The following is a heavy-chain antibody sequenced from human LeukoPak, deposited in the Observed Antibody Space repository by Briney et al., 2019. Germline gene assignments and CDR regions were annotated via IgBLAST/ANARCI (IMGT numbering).Heavy chain of an antibody. Sequence: ASVNVSYKASGYTFTSYDINWVRQATGQGLEWVGWMNPNSGSTGYAQKFQGRVTMTGNTSISTAYMQLSSLRSEDTAVYYCARGPTWRGGPYYFDYWGQGTLVTVSS. D-gene: IGHD3-16*01. CDR2: MNPNSGST. CDR1: GYTFTSYD. J-gene: IGHJ4*02. V-gene: IGHV1-8*01. CDR3: ARGPTWRGGPYYFDY.